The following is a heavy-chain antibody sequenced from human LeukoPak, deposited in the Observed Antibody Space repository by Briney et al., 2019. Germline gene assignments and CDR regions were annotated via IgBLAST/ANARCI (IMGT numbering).Heavy chain of an antibody. CDR2: IYTSGST. D-gene: IGHD3-22*01. CDR1: GGSISSGSYY. V-gene: IGHV4-61*02. Sequence: SQTLSLTCTVSGGSISSGSYYWSWIRQPAGKGLEWIGRIYTSGSTDYNPSLKSRVTISVDTSKNQFSLKLSSVTAADTAVYYCARGRVTTYYYDSSGYWGYWGQGTLVTVSS. CDR3: ARGRVTTYYYDSSGYWGY. J-gene: IGHJ4*02.